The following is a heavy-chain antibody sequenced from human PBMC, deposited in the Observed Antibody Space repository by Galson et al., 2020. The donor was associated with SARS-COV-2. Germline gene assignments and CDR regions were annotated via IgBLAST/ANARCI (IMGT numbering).Heavy chain of an antibody. Sequence: GGSLRLSCAASGFTFSSYAMHWVRQAPGKGLEWVAVISYDGSNKYYADSVKGRFTISRDNSKNTMYLQMNSLRAEDTAVYYCAREDYYYYMDVWGKGPRSPSP. CDR2: ISYDGSNK. V-gene: IGHV3-30*01. CDR3: AREDYYYYMDV. CDR1: GFTFSSYA. J-gene: IGHJ6*03.